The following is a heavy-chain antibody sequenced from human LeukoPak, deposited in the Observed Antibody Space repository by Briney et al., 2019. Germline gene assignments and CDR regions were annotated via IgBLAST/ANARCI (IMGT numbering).Heavy chain of an antibody. J-gene: IGHJ4*02. CDR2: INSDGSST. D-gene: IGHD3-10*01. V-gene: IGHV3-74*01. CDR1: GFTFSNYW. Sequence: PGGSLRLSCAASGFTFSNYWMHWVRQAPGKGLVWVSRINSDGSSTSYADSVKGRFTISRDNAKNTLYLQMNSLRAEDTAVCSCVRHSGSGSYYNLDHWGQGTLVTVSS. CDR3: VRHSGSGSYYNLDH.